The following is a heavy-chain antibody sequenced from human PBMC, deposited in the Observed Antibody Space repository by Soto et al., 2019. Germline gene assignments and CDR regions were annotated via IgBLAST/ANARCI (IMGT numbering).Heavy chain of an antibody. CDR2: ISGYNGDT. CDR3: ARDQYYYGSGSYYYYGMEV. J-gene: IGHJ6*02. CDR1: GYSFTTYG. D-gene: IGHD3-10*01. V-gene: IGHV1-18*01. Sequence: ASVKVSCQASGYSFTTYGMSWVRQAPGQGLEWMGWISGYNGDTNYAQNLQGRVTLTTETSTSTAYMELRSLRSDDTAVYYCARDQYYYGSGSYYYYGMEVWGQGTTVTVSS.